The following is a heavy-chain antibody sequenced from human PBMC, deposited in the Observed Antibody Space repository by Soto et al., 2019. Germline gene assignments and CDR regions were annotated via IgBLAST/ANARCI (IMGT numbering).Heavy chain of an antibody. J-gene: IGHJ4*02. D-gene: IGHD2-21*01. CDR2: ISGSGGRT. CDR3: AKDMIAWKFGDFFDF. CDR1: GLTFSNYG. Sequence: GGSLRLSCEASGLTFSNYGMTWVRLAPGKGLEWVSTISGSGGRTFYADPVKGRFTISRDNSKNTLYLQMKSLRAEDTAVYYFAKDMIAWKFGDFFDFWGRGSLVTVSS. V-gene: IGHV3-23*01.